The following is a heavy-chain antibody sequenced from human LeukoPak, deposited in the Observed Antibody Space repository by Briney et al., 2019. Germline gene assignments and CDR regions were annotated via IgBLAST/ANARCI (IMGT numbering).Heavy chain of an antibody. CDR1: GGSISSYY. D-gene: IGHD3-22*01. V-gene: IGHV4-59*01. J-gene: IGHJ4*02. Sequence: SETLSLTCTVSGGSISSYYWSWIRQPPGKGLEWIGYIYYSGSTNYNPSLKSRVTISVDTSQNQFSLKLSSVTAADTAVYYCAREPRGGYYFDYWGQGTLVTVSS. CDR2: IYYSGST. CDR3: AREPRGGYYFDY.